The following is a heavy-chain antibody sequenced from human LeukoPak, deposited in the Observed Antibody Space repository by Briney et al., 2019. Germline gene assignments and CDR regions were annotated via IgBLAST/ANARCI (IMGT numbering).Heavy chain of an antibody. Sequence: GESLKISCKGSGSSFTSYWISWVRQMPGKGLEWMGRIDPSDSYTNYSPSFQGNVTISADKSISTAYLQWSSLKASDTAMYYCARDDYGDSQFDYWGQGTLVTVSS. D-gene: IGHD4-17*01. CDR3: ARDDYGDSQFDY. CDR2: IDPSDSYT. V-gene: IGHV5-10-1*01. J-gene: IGHJ4*02. CDR1: GSSFTSYW.